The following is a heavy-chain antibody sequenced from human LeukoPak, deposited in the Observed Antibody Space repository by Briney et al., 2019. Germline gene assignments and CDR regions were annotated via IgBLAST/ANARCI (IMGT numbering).Heavy chain of an antibody. D-gene: IGHD2-8*01. CDR1: GYTFTGYY. CDR3: ARDSSCTNGVCYTGLMDV. CDR2: INPNSGGT. V-gene: IGHV1-2*02. Sequence: ASVKVSCKASGYTFTGYYMHWVRQAPGQGLEWMGWINPNSGGTNYAQKFRGRVTMTRDTSISTAYMELSRLRSDDTAVYYCARDSSCTNGVCYTGLMDVWGQGTTVTVSS. J-gene: IGHJ6*02.